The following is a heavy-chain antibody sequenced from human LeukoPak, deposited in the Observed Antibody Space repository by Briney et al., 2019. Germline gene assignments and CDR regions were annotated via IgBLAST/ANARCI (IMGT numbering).Heavy chain of an antibody. CDR1: GFTFSSYS. Sequence: GGSLRLSCAASGFTFSSYSMQRVRQTPGKGLEWVGIMLNSGENTFYGEAVKGRFTISRDNSQNTLYLQMNSLGPEDTAVYYCAKGGASVTRYVDYWGQGTLVTVSS. V-gene: IGHV3-30*02. CDR2: MLNSGENT. D-gene: IGHD4-17*01. J-gene: IGHJ4*02. CDR3: AKGGASVTRYVDY.